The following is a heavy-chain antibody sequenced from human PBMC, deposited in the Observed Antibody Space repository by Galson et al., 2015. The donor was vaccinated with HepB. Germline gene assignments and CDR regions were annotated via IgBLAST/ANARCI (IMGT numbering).Heavy chain of an antibody. CDR1: GFSLRTSGVG. V-gene: IGHV2-5*02. CDR2: IYWDDDK. CDR3: AHRPIVATRRSELYFDY. J-gene: IGHJ4*02. D-gene: IGHD5-12*01. Sequence: PALVKPTQTLTLTCTFSGFSLRTSGVGVGWIRQPPGKALEWLALIYWDDDKRYSPSLKSRLTITKDTSKNQVVLTMTNMDPVDTATYYCAHRPIVATRRSELYFDYWGQGTLVTVSS.